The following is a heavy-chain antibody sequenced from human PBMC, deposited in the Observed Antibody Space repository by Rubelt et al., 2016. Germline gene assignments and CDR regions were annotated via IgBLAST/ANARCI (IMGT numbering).Heavy chain of an antibody. D-gene: IGHD7-27*01. V-gene: IGHV3-53*01. J-gene: IGHJ3*02. Sequence: EVQLVESGGGLIQPGGSLRLSCAASGFTVSSNYMIWVRQAPGKGLEWVSVIYSGGSTYYADSVKGRFTISRDNSRNTLYLQMNSLRAEDTAVFYCARGGPNWGLGAFDIWGQGTMVTVSS. CDR2: IYSGGST. CDR3: ARGGPNWGLGAFDI. CDR1: GFTVSSNY.